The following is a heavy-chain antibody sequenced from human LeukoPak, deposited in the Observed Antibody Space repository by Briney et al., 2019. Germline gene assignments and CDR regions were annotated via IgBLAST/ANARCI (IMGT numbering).Heavy chain of an antibody. J-gene: IGHJ4*02. CDR2: IYHSGST. CDR1: GGSISSSSYY. V-gene: IGHV4-39*01. Sequence: SETLSPTCTVSGGSISSSSYYWDWIRQAPGKGLEWIGTIYHSGSTEYNPSLKSRVAIFVDTSKNQFSLILHSVAAADTAVYYCARRSEFDNTHYHYFDYWGQGALVTVSS. CDR3: ARRSEFDNTHYHYFDY. D-gene: IGHD2-15*01.